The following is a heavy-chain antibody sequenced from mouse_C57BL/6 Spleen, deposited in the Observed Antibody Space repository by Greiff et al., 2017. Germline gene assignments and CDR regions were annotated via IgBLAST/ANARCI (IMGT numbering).Heavy chain of an antibody. J-gene: IGHJ2*01. CDR2: IYPGGGDT. Sequence: VQLQQSGAELVKPGASVKISCKASGYAFSSYWMNWVKQRPGKGLEWIGQIYPGGGDTNYNGKFKGKATLTADKSSSTAYMQLSSLTSEDSAVYFCARKGYYGSSPFDYWGQGTTLTVSS. CDR1: GYAFSSYW. D-gene: IGHD1-1*01. V-gene: IGHV1-80*01. CDR3: ARKGYYGSSPFDY.